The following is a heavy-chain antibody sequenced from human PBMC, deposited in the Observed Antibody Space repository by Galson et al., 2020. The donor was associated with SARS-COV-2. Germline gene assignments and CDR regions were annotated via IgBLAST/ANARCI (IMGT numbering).Heavy chain of an antibody. J-gene: IGHJ4*02. Sequence: ETSETLSLTCTVSGGSISSGGYYWSWISQHPGKGLEWIGYIYYSGSTYYNPSLKSRLTISVDTSKNQFSVKLSSVTAADTALYYCARGAERSSGLFCHVDCWGQRTLVTVSS. V-gene: IGHV4-31*03. CDR1: GGSISSGGYY. CDR3: ARGAERSSGLFCHVDC. D-gene: IGHD3-22*01. CDR2: IYYSGST.